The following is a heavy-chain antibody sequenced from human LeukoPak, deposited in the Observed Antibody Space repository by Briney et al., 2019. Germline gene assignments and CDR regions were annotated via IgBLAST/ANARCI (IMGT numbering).Heavy chain of an antibody. V-gene: IGHV4-39*01. J-gene: IGHJ4*02. CDR2: IYYSGST. D-gene: IGHD3-9*01. Sequence: PSETLSLTCTVSGGSISSSSYYWSWIRQPPGKGLEWIGSIYYSGSTYYNPSLKSRVTISVDTSKNQFSLKLSSVTAADTAVYYCARFDYDILTGYHNPLDYWGQGTLVTVSS. CDR1: GGSISSSSYY. CDR3: ARFDYDILTGYHNPLDY.